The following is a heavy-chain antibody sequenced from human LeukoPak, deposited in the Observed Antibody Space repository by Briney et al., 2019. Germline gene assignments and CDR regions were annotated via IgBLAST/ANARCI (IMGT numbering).Heavy chain of an antibody. CDR1: GFTFSSFS. J-gene: IGHJ4*02. CDR3: ARVYDYGFDY. V-gene: IGHV3-53*01. D-gene: IGHD4-17*01. CDR2: IYSGGST. Sequence: GGSLRLSCVASGFTFSSFSMTWVRQAPGKGLEWVSVIYSGGSTYYADSVKGRFTISRDNSKNTLYLQMNSLRAEDTAVYYCARVYDYGFDYWGQGTLVTVSS.